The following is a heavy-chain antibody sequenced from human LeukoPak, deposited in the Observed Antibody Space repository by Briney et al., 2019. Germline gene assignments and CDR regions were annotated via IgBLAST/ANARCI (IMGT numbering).Heavy chain of an antibody. D-gene: IGHD6-13*01. Sequence: PSETLSLTCTVSGGSISSYYWSWIRQPPGKGLEWIGYIYTSGSTNYNPSLKRRVTISVDKSKKKFSLKLSYVTAAHTAVYYFARTPGIAAGGPPRWFDPWGQGTLVTVSS. J-gene: IGHJ5*02. CDR1: GGSISSYY. V-gene: IGHV4-4*09. CDR3: ARTPGIAAGGPPRWFDP. CDR2: IYTSGST.